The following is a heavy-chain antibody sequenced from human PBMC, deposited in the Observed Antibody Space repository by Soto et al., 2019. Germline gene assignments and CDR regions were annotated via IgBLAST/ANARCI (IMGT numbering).Heavy chain of an antibody. CDR3: ARGHLDDFWSGYYNPSYYGMDV. D-gene: IGHD3-3*01. J-gene: IGHJ6*02. CDR1: GYTFTSYG. V-gene: IGHV1-46*01. CDR2: INPSGGST. Sequence: ASVKVSCKASGYTFTSYGISWVRQAPGQGLEWMGIINPSGGSTSYAQKFQGRVTMTRDTSTSTVYMELSSLRSEDTAVYYCARGHLDDFWSGYYNPSYYGMDVWGQGTTVTVSS.